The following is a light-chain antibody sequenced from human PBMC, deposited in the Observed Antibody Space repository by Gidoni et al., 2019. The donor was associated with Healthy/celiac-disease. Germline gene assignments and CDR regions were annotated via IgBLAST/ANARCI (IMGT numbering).Light chain of an antibody. CDR3: QQRSNWPPIT. V-gene: IGKV3-11*01. CDR1: QSVSSY. Sequence: EIVLTQSPATLSLSPGERATLSCRASQSVSSYLHWYQQKPGQAPRLLIYDASNRATGIPARFSGSGSGTDFTLTISSLEPEDFAVYYCQQRSNWPPITFGQGTRLEIK. CDR2: DAS. J-gene: IGKJ5*01.